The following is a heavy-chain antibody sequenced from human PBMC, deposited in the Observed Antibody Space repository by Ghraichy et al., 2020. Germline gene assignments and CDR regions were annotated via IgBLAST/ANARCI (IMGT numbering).Heavy chain of an antibody. Sequence: GGSLRLSCGTSGFSFRDHYMSWVRQAPGKGLEWVSLISRNGRDTNYADSVRGRFTISRDNAKNSLYLQLNTLRVEDTAVYYCVREGQELGRSGFDLWGQGTLVTVSS. V-gene: IGHV3-11*06. CDR2: ISRNGRDT. D-gene: IGHD6-25*01. CDR3: VREGQELGRSGFDL. J-gene: IGHJ5*02. CDR1: GFSFRDHY.